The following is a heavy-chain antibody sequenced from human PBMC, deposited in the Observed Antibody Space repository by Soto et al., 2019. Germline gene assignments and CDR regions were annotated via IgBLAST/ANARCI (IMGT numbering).Heavy chain of an antibody. Sequence: GGSLRLSCAASGFTFSDYYMSWIRQAPGKGLEWVSYISSSGSTIYYADSVKGRFTISRDNSKNTLYLQMNSLRAEDTAVYYCARDSTWIPYYHYGMDVWGQGTTVTVSS. CDR3: ARDSTWIPYYHYGMDV. V-gene: IGHV3-11*01. J-gene: IGHJ6*02. CDR2: ISSSGSTI. D-gene: IGHD5-18*01. CDR1: GFTFSDYY.